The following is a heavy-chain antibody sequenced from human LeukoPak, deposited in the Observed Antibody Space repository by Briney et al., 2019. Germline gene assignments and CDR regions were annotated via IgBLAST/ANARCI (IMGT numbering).Heavy chain of an antibody. V-gene: IGHV1-2*02. CDR3: ARAIVATIGGMDV. CDR2: INPNSGGT. J-gene: IGHJ6*02. D-gene: IGHD5-12*01. Sequence: ASVTVSCKASGYTFTGYYMHWVRQAPGQGLEWMGWINPNSGGTNYAQKFQGRVTITRDTSISTAYMELSRLRSDDTAVYYCARAIVATIGGMDVWGQGTTVTVSS. CDR1: GYTFTGYY.